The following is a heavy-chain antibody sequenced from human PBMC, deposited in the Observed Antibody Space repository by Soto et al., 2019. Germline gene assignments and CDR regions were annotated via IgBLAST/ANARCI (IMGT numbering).Heavy chain of an antibody. Sequence: QPGGSLRLSCAASGFTFKNYAMHWVRQAPGKGLEWVAVISYDGSIEFYADSVKGRFTISRDNSKNTLYLQMNSLRAEDTAVYYCAKDGLTTGTKYYYYGMDVWGQGTTVTVSS. CDR3: AKDGLTTGTKYYYYGMDV. CDR2: ISYDGSIE. CDR1: GFTFKNYA. V-gene: IGHV3-30-3*01. D-gene: IGHD4-17*01. J-gene: IGHJ6*02.